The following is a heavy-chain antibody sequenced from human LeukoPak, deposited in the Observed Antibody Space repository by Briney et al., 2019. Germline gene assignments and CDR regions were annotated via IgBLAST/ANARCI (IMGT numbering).Heavy chain of an antibody. CDR1: GGSISSSSYY. J-gene: IGHJ4*02. Sequence: PSETLSLTCTVSGGSISSSSYYWSWIRQPPGKGLEWIGYIYYSGSTNYNPSLKSRVTISVDTSKNQFSLKPSSVTAADTAVYYCARQTLLVGLGYWGQGTLVTVSS. V-gene: IGHV4-61*05. CDR3: ARQTLLVGLGY. CDR2: IYYSGST. D-gene: IGHD2-15*01.